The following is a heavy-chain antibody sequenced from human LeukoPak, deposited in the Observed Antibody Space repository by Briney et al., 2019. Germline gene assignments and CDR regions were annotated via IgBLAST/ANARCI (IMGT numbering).Heavy chain of an antibody. J-gene: IGHJ4*02. Sequence: SVKVSCKASGGTFSSYAISWVRQAPGQGLEWMGRIIPILGIANYAQKFQGRVTITADKSTSTAYMELSSLRSEDTAVYYCASVGDDSSATFDYWGQGTLVTVSS. V-gene: IGHV1-69*04. CDR1: GGTFSSYA. CDR2: IIPILGIA. D-gene: IGHD3-22*01. CDR3: ASVGDDSSATFDY.